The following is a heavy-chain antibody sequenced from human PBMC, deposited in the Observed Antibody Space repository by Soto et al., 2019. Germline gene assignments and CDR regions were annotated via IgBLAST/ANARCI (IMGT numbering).Heavy chain of an antibody. J-gene: IGHJ4*02. V-gene: IGHV3-23*01. CDR1: GFTFSSYA. Sequence: GGSLRLSCAASGFTFSSYAMSWVRQAPGKGLEWVSAISGSGGSTYYADSVKGRFTISRDNSKNTLYLQMNSLRAEDTAVYYCAKATCSGGSCWTSYYGEVTIDYFDYWGQGTLVTVSS. CDR2: ISGSGGST. D-gene: IGHD2-15*01. CDR3: AKATCSGGSCWTSYYGEVTIDYFDY.